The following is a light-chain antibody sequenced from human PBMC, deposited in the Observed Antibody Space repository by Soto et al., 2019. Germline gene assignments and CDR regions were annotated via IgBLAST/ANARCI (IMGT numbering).Light chain of an antibody. CDR2: KAT. CDR1: QSVQTW. V-gene: IGKV1-5*03. CDR3: QQYNNYFT. Sequence: QLTQSPSSLSASVGDRVTITCRASQSVQTWLAWFQQKPGKAPKLLIYKATTLETGVPSRFSGSGSETEFTLTISSLQPDDLGTYYCQQYNNYFTFGQGTKVDIK. J-gene: IGKJ1*01.